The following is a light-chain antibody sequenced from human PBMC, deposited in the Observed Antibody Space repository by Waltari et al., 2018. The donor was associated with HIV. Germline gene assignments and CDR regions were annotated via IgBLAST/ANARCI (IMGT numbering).Light chain of an antibody. CDR3: SSYGDNIRVL. J-gene: IGLJ2*01. CDR1: SSAIGAYDS. CDR2: EVS. V-gene: IGLV2-8*01. Sequence: QSTLTQPPSASGSLGQSVTISCTGSSSAIGAYDSVSWFQQHPNNAPKLLLYEVSKRPSGVPDRFSGSRSGVTAFLRVSGLQPDDTAAYFCSSYGDNIRVLFGGGTNLTVL.